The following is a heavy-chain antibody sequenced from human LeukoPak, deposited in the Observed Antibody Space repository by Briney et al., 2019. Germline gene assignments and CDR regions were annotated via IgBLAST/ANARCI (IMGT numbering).Heavy chain of an antibody. CDR2: FYHGGGT. V-gene: IGHV4-38-2*02. J-gene: IGHJ3*02. Sequence: SETLSLTCTVSGYSITTGNYWGWIRQPPGKDLEWIGSFYHGGGTYYKPSLKSRVIIIIDTPKNHFSLTLSSVTAADTAVYYCARSDGYGLVGIWGQGTMVTVSS. CDR1: GYSITTGNY. CDR3: ARSDGYGLVGI. D-gene: IGHD3-10*01.